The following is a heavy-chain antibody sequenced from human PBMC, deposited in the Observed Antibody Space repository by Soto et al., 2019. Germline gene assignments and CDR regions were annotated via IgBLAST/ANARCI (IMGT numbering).Heavy chain of an antibody. J-gene: IGHJ6*02. CDR2: ISHDGSNK. V-gene: IGHV3-30*18. Sequence: QVNLVESGGGVVQPGRSLRLSCAASGFTFSDYGMHWVRQAPGKGLEWVAAISHDGSNKFYGDSVKGRFTISRDNSKNTLLLQTDRLRDEDTAVYFCAKEARSRAVTATRVYGMDVWGQGNTVAVYS. CDR1: GFTFSDYG. D-gene: IGHD4-17*01. CDR3: AKEARSRAVTATRVYGMDV.